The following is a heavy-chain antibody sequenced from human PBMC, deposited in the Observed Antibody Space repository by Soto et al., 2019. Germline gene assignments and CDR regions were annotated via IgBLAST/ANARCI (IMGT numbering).Heavy chain of an antibody. Sequence: SETLSLTCTVYGGSFSGYYWSWIRQPPGKGLEWIGEINHSGSTNYNPSLKSRVTISVDTSKNQFSLKLSSVTAADTAVYYCARGDFCSGGSCSGGDHWGQGTLVTVSS. V-gene: IGHV4-34*01. CDR1: GGSFSGYY. CDR3: ARGDFCSGGSCSGGDH. CDR2: INHSGST. D-gene: IGHD2-15*01. J-gene: IGHJ4*02.